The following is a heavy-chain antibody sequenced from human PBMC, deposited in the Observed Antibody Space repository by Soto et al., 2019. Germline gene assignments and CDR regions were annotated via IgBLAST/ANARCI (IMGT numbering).Heavy chain of an antibody. D-gene: IGHD3-3*01. Sequence: AGSLRLSCAASRFTFSSYGMHWVRQAPGKGLEWVAVISYDGSNKYYADSVKGRFTISRDDSKNTLYLQMNSLRAEDTAVYYCTSAYSYYDFWSGYLDYWGQGTLVTVSS. CDR3: TSAYSYYDFWSGYLDY. V-gene: IGHV3-30*03. CDR1: RFTFSSYG. J-gene: IGHJ4*02. CDR2: ISYDGSNK.